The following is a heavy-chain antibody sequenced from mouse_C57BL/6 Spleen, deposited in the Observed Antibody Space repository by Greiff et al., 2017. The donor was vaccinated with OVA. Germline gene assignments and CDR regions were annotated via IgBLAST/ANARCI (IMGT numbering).Heavy chain of an antibody. D-gene: IGHD1-1*02. CDR2: INPNNGGT. Sequence: EVQLQESGPELVKPGASVKIPCKASGYTFTDYNMDWVKQSHGKSLEWIGDINPNNGGTIYNQKFKGKATLTVDKSSSTAYMKLRSLTSEDTAVYYCASHMGGYWYFDVWGTGTTVTVSS. CDR3: ASHMGGYWYFDV. V-gene: IGHV1-18*01. CDR1: GYTFTDYN. J-gene: IGHJ1*03.